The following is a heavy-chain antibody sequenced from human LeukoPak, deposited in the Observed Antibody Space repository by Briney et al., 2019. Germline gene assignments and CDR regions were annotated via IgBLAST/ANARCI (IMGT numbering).Heavy chain of an antibody. D-gene: IGHD6-19*01. CDR2: IYYSGNT. Sequence: SGNLSLTSSGPGGSINNFYWGWIRPPPGKGLEGIGDIYYSGNTKYNPSLKSRVTISVDTSKNQFSLKLSYVTAADTAVYYCARSDRYASGWTGWFDPWGQGILVTVSS. CDR3: ARSDRYASGWTGWFDP. J-gene: IGHJ5*02. V-gene: IGHV4-59*08. CDR1: GGSINNFY.